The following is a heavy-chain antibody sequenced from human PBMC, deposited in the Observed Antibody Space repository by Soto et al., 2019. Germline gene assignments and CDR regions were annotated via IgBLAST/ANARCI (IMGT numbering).Heavy chain of an antibody. CDR3: ARVPIDGDFWSGRSWFDP. CDR1: VFTFSSYS. D-gene: IGHD3-3*01. J-gene: IGHJ5*02. V-gene: IGHV3-48*01. CDR2: ISSSSSTI. Sequence: GGSLRLSCAASVFTFSSYSMNWVRQAPGKGLEWVSYISSSSSTIYYADSVKGRFTISRDNAKNSLYLQMNSLRAEDTAVYYCARVPIDGDFWSGRSWFDPWGQGTLVTVSS.